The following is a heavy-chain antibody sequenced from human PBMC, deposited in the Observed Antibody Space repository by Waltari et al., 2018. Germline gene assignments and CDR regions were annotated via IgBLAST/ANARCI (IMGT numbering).Heavy chain of an antibody. V-gene: IGHV3-21*01. CDR2: ISSSSSDI. D-gene: IGHD2-2*01. Sequence: EVQLVESGGGLVKPGGSLRLSCAASGFTFSSYSMNWVRQAPGKGLEWVASISSSSSDIYDADSVKGRFTISRDNAKNSLYLQMNSLRAEDTAVYYCARDPRYCSSTSCHDYWGQGTLVTVSS. J-gene: IGHJ4*02. CDR1: GFTFSSYS. CDR3: ARDPRYCSSTSCHDY.